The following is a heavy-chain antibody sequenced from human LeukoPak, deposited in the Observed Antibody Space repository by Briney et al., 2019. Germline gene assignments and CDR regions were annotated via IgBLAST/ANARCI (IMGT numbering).Heavy chain of an antibody. D-gene: IGHD2-8*01. CDR3: ARWGGHCTSGLCYYFDC. CDR2: INPHSGDT. CDR1: EYTFTGYY. J-gene: IGHJ4*02. V-gene: IGHV1-2*02. Sequence: GASVKVSCKASEYTFTGYYLHWVRQAPGQGLEWMGWINPHSGDTDYAQKFQGRVTMTRDTSISTAYVELSRLRSDDTAVYYCARWGGHCTSGLCYYFDCWGQGTLVTVSS.